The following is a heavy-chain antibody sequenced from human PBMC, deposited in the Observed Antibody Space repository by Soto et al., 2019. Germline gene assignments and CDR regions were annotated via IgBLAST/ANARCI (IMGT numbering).Heavy chain of an antibody. V-gene: IGHV3-30*18. J-gene: IGHJ6*02. CDR2: ISYDGSDK. D-gene: IGHD6-19*01. CDR3: AKDRPVAGTSGYYYGMDV. CDR1: GFTFSSYG. Sequence: GGSLRLSCAASGFTFSSYGMHWVRQAPGKGLEWVAIISYDGSDKYYADSVKGRFTISRDNAKNSLYLQMNSLRAEDTALYYCAKDRPVAGTSGYYYGMDVWGQGTTVTVSS.